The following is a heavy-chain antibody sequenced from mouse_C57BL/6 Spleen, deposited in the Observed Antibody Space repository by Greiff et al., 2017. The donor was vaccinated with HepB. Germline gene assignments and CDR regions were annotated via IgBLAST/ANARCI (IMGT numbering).Heavy chain of an antibody. J-gene: IGHJ2*01. CDR3: AKFITTVVAFDY. D-gene: IGHD1-1*01. V-gene: IGHV1-55*01. Sequence: QVQLQQPGAELVKPGASVKMSCKASGYTFTSYWITWVKQWPGQGLEWIGDIYPGSGSTNYNEKFKSKATLTVDTSSSTAYMQLSSLTSEDSAVYYCAKFITTVVAFDYWGQGTTLTVSS. CDR2: IYPGSGST. CDR1: GYTFTSYW.